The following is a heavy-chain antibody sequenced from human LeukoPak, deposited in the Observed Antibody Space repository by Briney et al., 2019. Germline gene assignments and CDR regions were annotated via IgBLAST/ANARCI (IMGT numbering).Heavy chain of an antibody. J-gene: IGHJ4*02. CDR3: AKAAVVVAATGYFDY. CDR1: GFTFSSYG. V-gene: IGHV3-30*18. CDR2: ISYDGSNK. D-gene: IGHD2-15*01. Sequence: GGSLRLSRAASGFTFSSYGMHWVRQAPGKGLEWVAVISYDGSNKYYADSVKGRFTISRDNSKNTLYLQMNSLRAEDTAVYYCAKAAVVVAATGYFDYWGQGTLVTVSS.